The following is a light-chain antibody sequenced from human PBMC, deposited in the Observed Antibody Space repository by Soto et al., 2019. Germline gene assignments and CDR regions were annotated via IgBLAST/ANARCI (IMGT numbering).Light chain of an antibody. V-gene: IGKV1-33*01. Sequence: DIHLTQSPSSLSASVGDRVTITCRASQSISSYLNWYQQKPGKAPKLLIYVASNLDTGVPSRFSGGGSGTEFTFTISSLQPEDVATYYCQLYDNLLLTFAGGTKVDIK. CDR3: QLYDNLLLT. CDR1: QSISSY. CDR2: VAS. J-gene: IGKJ4*01.